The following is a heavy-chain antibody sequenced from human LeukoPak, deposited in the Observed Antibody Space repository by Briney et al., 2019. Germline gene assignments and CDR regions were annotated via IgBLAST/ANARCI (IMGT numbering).Heavy chain of an antibody. D-gene: IGHD3-10*01. Sequence: SETLSLTCTVAGGSISSYYWSWIRQPPGKGLERIGHIYYSGSTNYKPSLKSRVTISVDTSKNQFSLKLSSVTAADTAVYYCARGGYYGSGNDFRFDPWGQGTLVTVSS. V-gene: IGHV4-59*01. CDR2: IYYSGST. J-gene: IGHJ5*02. CDR3: ARGGYYGSGNDFRFDP. CDR1: GGSISSYY.